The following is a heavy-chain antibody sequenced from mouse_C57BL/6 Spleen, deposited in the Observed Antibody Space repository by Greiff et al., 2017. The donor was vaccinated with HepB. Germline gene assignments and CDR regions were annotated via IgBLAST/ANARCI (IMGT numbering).Heavy chain of an antibody. CDR1: GFTFSDYY. Sequence: EVHLVESEGGLVQPGSSMKLSCTASGFTFSDYYMAWVRQVPEKGLEWVANINYDGSSTYYLDSLKSRFIISRDNAKNILYLQMSSLKSEDTATYYCARGYDYPYWYFDVWGTGTTVTVSS. D-gene: IGHD2-4*01. V-gene: IGHV5-16*01. CDR2: INYDGSST. J-gene: IGHJ1*03. CDR3: ARGYDYPYWYFDV.